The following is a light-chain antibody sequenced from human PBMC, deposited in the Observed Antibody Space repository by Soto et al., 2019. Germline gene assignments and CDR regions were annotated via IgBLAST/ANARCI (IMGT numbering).Light chain of an antibody. CDR2: RNN. Sequence: QSVLTQPPSASGTPGQRVTISCSGSSSNIGSNYVYWYQQLPGTAPKLLIYRNNQRPSRVPDRFSGSKSGTSASLAISGLRSEDEADYYCAAWDDSLSGRGVFGTGTKVTVL. CDR3: AAWDDSLSGRGV. CDR1: SSNIGSNY. V-gene: IGLV1-47*01. J-gene: IGLJ1*01.